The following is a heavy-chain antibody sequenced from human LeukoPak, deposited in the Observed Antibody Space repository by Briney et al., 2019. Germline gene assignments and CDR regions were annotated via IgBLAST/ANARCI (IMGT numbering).Heavy chain of an antibody. CDR1: GGSISSYY. CDR2: IYYSGST. V-gene: IGHV4-59*06. Sequence: SETLSLTCTVSGGSISSYYWSWIRQHPGKGLEWIGYIYYSGSTYYNPSLKSRVTISVDTSKNQFSLKLSSVTAADTAVYYCARVSALMTTMVTPIGYYFDYWGQGTLVTVSS. J-gene: IGHJ4*02. D-gene: IGHD4-23*01. CDR3: ARVSALMTTMVTPIGYYFDY.